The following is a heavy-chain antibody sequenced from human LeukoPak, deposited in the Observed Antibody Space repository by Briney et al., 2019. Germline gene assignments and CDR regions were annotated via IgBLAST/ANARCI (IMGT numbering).Heavy chain of an antibody. CDR2: INPNSGGT. D-gene: IGHD3-10*01. CDR3: ARRIRGVITQFDP. Sequence: ASVKVSCKASGYTFTGYYMHWVRQATGQALEWMGWINPNSGGTNYAQKLQGRVTMTRDTSISTAYMEMSRLRSDDTAVYYCARRIRGVITQFDPWGQGTLVTVSS. J-gene: IGHJ5*02. V-gene: IGHV1-2*02. CDR1: GYTFTGYY.